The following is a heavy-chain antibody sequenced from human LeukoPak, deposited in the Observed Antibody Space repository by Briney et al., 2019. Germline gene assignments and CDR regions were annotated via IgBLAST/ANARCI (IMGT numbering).Heavy chain of an antibody. CDR3: ARLPRGSYLGYYYYYYGMDV. CDR1: GGTFSSYA. V-gene: IGHV1-69*13. Sequence: SVRVSCKASGGTFSSYAISWVRQAPGQGLEWMGGIIPIFGTANYAQKFQGRVTITADESTSTAYMELSSLRSEDTAVYYCARLPRGSYLGYYYYYYGMDVWGQGTTVTVSS. CDR2: IIPIFGTA. J-gene: IGHJ6*02. D-gene: IGHD1-26*01.